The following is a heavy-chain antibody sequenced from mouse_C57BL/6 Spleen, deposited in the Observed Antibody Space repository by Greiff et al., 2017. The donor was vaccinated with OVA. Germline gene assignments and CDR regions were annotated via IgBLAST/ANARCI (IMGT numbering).Heavy chain of an antibody. CDR1: GYTFTDYN. CDR2: INPNNGGT. V-gene: IGHV1-18*01. J-gene: IGHJ2*01. D-gene: IGHD2-4*01. Sequence: EVQLQQSGPELVKPGASVKIPCKASGYTFTDYNMDWVKQSHGKSLEWIGDINPNNGGTIYNQKFKGKATLTVDKSSSTAYMELRSLTSEDTAVYYCARRGDYDGTAYYFDYWGQGTTLTVSS. CDR3: ARRGDYDGTAYYFDY.